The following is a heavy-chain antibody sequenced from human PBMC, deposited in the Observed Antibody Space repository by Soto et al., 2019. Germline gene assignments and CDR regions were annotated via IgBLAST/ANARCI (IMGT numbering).Heavy chain of an antibody. D-gene: IGHD2-2*02. CDR3: ASEYTAWPIAYGLDV. Sequence: GGSLRLSCVGSGFTFSTYSINWVRQAPGKGLEWVSSISSRSDIYYADSVKGRFTISRDNAKNSVSLQMNSLRAEDTAVYYCASEYTAWPIAYGLDVWGQGTTVTVSS. CDR1: GFTFSTYS. V-gene: IGHV3-21*01. CDR2: ISSRSDI. J-gene: IGHJ6*02.